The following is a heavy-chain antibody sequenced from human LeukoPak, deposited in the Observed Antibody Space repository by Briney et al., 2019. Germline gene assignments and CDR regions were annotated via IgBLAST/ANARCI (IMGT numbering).Heavy chain of an antibody. CDR3: ARGEEHGSGTVHFDY. CDR1: GGTFSSYA. D-gene: IGHD3-10*01. J-gene: IGHJ4*02. CDR2: IIPILGIA. V-gene: IGHV1-69*04. Sequence: SVKVSCKASGGTFSSYAISWVRQAPGQGLEWMGRIIPILGIANYAQKFQGRVTITADKSTSTAYMELSSLRSEDTAVYYCARGEEHGSGTVHFDYWGQGTLVTVSS.